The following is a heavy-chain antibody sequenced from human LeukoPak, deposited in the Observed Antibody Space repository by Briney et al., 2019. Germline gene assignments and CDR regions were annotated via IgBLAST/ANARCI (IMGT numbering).Heavy chain of an antibody. Sequence: ASVKVSCKASGYTFTGYYMHWVRQAPGQGLEWMGWINPNSSGTNYAQKFQGRVTMTRDTSISTAYMELSRLRSDDTAVYYCARNSQRYYGSGSSYYYYYYMDVWGKGTTVTISS. D-gene: IGHD3-10*01. CDR2: INPNSSGT. J-gene: IGHJ6*03. CDR1: GYTFTGYY. CDR3: ARNSQRYYGSGSSYYYYYYMDV. V-gene: IGHV1-2*02.